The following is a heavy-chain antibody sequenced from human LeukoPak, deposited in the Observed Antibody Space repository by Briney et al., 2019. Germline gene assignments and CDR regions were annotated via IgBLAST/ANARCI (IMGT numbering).Heavy chain of an antibody. J-gene: IGHJ4*02. V-gene: IGHV4-59*01. Sequence: SETLSLTCNVSGGSISSYYWSWIRRPPGKGLEWIGYIFYSGSTNYDPSLEGRVTMSVDTSKNQFSLKLTSVTAADTAVYYCARGGSSSSLNHFDYWGQGTLVTVSS. CDR3: ARGGSSSSLNHFDY. CDR1: GGSISSYY. D-gene: IGHD6-13*01. CDR2: IFYSGST.